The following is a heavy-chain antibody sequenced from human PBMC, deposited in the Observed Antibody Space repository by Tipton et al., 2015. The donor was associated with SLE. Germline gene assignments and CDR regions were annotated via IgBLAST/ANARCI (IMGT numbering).Heavy chain of an antibody. CDR3: ATLGDAFDI. CDR1: GGSISSSNW. V-gene: IGHV4-4*02. Sequence: SLRLSCAVSGGSISSSNWWSWVRQPPGKGLEWIGRIYTSGSTNYNPSLKSRVTMSVDTSKNQFSLKLSSVTAADTAVYYCATLGDAFDIWGQGTMVTVSS. J-gene: IGHJ3*02. CDR2: IYTSGST.